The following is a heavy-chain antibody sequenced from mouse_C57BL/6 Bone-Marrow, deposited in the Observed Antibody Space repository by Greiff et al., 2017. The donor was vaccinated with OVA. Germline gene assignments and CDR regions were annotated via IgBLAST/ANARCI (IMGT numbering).Heavy chain of an antibody. V-gene: IGHV1-39*01. CDR3: AGIYDGPPTKYFDV. J-gene: IGHJ1*03. CDR2: INPNYGTT. D-gene: IGHD2-3*01. CDR1: GYSFTDYN. Sequence: VHVKQSGPELVKPGASVKISCKASGYSFTDYNMNWVKQSNGKSLEWIGVINPNYGTTSYNQKFKGKATLTVDQSSSTAYMQLNSLTSEDSAVYYCAGIYDGPPTKYFDVWGTGTTVTVSS.